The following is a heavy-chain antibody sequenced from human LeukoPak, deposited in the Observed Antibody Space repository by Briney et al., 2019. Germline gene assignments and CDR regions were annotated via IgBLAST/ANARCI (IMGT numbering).Heavy chain of an antibody. CDR1: GFTFSSYS. D-gene: IGHD2-15*01. J-gene: IGHJ5*02. CDR3: VRGDRYSNARRWYFSFEP. Sequence: GGSLRLSCEASGFTFSSYSMHWVRQAPGKGLEWVAVISYGGGHEYYADSVMGRFTVSRDNSRNTVYLQMVSLRAEDTAVYYCVRGDRYSNARRWYFSFEPWGQGTLVTVSS. V-gene: IGHV3-30*04. CDR2: ISYGGGHE.